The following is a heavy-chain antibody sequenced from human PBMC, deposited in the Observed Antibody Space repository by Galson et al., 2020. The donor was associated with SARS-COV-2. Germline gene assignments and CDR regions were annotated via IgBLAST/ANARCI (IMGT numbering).Heavy chain of an antibody. CDR1: GFTFSSYG. CDR2: ISYDGSNK. D-gene: IGHD3-10*01. V-gene: IGHV3-30*18. J-gene: IGHJ1*01. CDR3: AKVFGEWLVWGAEYCKI. Sequence: TGGSLRLSCAASGFTFSSYGMHWVRQAPGKGLEWVAVISYDGSNKYYADSVKGRFTISRDNSKNTLYLQMNSLRAEDTAVYYCAKVFGEWLVWGAEYCKIWGQGTLVTVSS.